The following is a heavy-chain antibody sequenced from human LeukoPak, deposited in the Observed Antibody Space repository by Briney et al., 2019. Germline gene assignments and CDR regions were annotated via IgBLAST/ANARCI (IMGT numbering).Heavy chain of an antibody. J-gene: IGHJ6*02. CDR2: INPNSGGT. V-gene: IGHV1-2*02. D-gene: IGHD6-6*01. CDR3: ASPGGYSSSRVAAYYYGMDV. CDR1: GYTFTGYY. Sequence: ASMKVSCKASGYTFTGYYMHWVRQAPGQGLEWMGWINPNSGGTNYAQKFQGRVTMTRDTSISTAYMELSRLRSDDTAVYYCASPGGYSSSRVAAYYYGMDVWGQGTTVTVSS.